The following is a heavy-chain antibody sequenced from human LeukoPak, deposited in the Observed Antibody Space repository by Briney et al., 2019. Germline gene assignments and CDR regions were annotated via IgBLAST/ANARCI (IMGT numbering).Heavy chain of an antibody. CDR3: AGGGDSSSWSAAPTD. D-gene: IGHD6-13*01. Sequence: GGSLRLSCAASGFTFTSYSMNWVRQAPGKGLEWVSYISSSSGTIYYADSVKGRFTISRDNAKRSLHLQMNSLRAEDTAVYYCAGGGDSSSWSAAPTDWGQGTLVTVSS. CDR1: GFTFTSYS. CDR2: ISSSSGTI. V-gene: IGHV3-48*01. J-gene: IGHJ4*02.